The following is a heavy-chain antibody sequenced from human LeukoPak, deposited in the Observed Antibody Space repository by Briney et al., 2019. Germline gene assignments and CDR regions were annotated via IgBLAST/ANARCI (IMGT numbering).Heavy chain of an antibody. CDR3: ARDLRYYYGSGPHYFDY. CDR1: GYTLTCYG. CDR2: ISAYNGNT. Sequence: ASVKVSCKASGYTLTCYGISWVRQAPGQGLEWTGSISAYNGNTNYAQKLQGRVTMTTDTSTSTAYMELRSLRSDDTAVYYCARDLRYYYGSGPHYFDYWGQGTLVTVSS. V-gene: IGHV1-18*01. J-gene: IGHJ4*02. D-gene: IGHD3-10*01.